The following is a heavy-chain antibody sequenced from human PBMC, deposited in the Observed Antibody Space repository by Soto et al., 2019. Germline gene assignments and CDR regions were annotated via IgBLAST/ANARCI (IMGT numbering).Heavy chain of an antibody. Sequence: QITLKESGPTLVKPTQTLTLTCTFSGFSLSTSGVAVGWIRQPPGKALEWLVLIYWDDDKRYSPSLKSRLTITKDHVKNQVALTMTDMDPVDTATYHCAPRPSNRAYNYAYHYWGQGTLVTVSS. CDR1: GFSLSTSGVA. CDR3: APRPSNRAYNYAYHY. V-gene: IGHV2-5*02. CDR2: IYWDDDK. J-gene: IGHJ4*02. D-gene: IGHD5-18*01.